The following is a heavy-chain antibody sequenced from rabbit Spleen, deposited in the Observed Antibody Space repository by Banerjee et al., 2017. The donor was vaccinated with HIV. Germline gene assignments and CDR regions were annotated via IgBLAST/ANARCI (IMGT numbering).Heavy chain of an antibody. J-gene: IGHJ6*01. CDR3: ARDTGSSFSSYGMDL. D-gene: IGHD8-1*01. CDR1: GFDFGSYG. Sequence: QEQLVESGGGLVQPEGSLTLTCKASGFDFGSYGMCWVRQAPGKGPEWIACIVGGSSDFTYSATWAKGRFTISKTSSTTVTLQMTSLTVADTATYFCARDTGSSFSSYGMDLWGPGTLVTVS. CDR2: IVGGSSDFT. V-gene: IGHV1S45*01.